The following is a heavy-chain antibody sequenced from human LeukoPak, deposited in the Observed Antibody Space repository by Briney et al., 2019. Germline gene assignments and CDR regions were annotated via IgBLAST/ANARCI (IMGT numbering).Heavy chain of an antibody. CDR3: AREGGDDYGESVFDY. V-gene: IGHV4-38-2*02. Sequence: SETLSLTCTVSGYSISSGYYWGWIRQPPGKGLEWIGSIYYSGSTYYNPSLKSRVTISVDTSKNQFSLKLSSVTAADTAVYYCAREGGDDYGESVFDYWGQGTLVTVSS. CDR1: GYSISSGYY. D-gene: IGHD4-17*01. CDR2: IYYSGST. J-gene: IGHJ4*02.